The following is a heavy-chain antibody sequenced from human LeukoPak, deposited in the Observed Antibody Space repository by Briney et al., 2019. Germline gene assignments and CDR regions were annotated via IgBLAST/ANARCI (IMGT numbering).Heavy chain of an antibody. Sequence: SETLSLTCTVSGDSINSGNNYWSWIRQPAGKGPEWIGHIYSSGTTNYNPSLKSRVTMSVDTSKNQFSLKLTSVTAADTAVYYCAREAGSYDSSGYYSLYYSFDYWGQGTLVTVSS. V-gene: IGHV4-61*09. CDR3: AREAGSYDSSGYYSLYYSFDY. J-gene: IGHJ4*02. CDR2: IYSSGTT. D-gene: IGHD3-22*01. CDR1: GDSINSGNNY.